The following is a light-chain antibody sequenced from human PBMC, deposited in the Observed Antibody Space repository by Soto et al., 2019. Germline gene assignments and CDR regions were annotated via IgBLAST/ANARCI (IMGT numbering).Light chain of an antibody. Sequence: DLRMTQSPSSLSASFGDRVTITCRASQGISHYIAWYQKKPGKVPKRQINAASTLETGVPSRYSGSGSGTDFTHTISSLQPEDVATYYYQQYNRDHVFGPGTKVDIK. V-gene: IGKV1-27*01. J-gene: IGKJ3*01. CDR2: AAS. CDR1: QGISHY. CDR3: QQYNRDHV.